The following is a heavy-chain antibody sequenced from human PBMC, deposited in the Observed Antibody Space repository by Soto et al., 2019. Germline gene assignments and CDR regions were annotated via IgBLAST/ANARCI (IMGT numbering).Heavy chain of an antibody. V-gene: IGHV3-7*01. CDR1: GFTFSAYW. CDR2: IKQAGSEK. D-gene: IGHD6-25*01. CDR3: AREKRANGYSDY. J-gene: IGHJ4*02. Sequence: PGGSLRLSCAASGFTFSAYWMSWVRQAPGKGLEWVANIKQAGSEKYYVDSVNGRFIISRDDAKNSLFLQVNSLRVEDTAVYYCAREKRANGYSDYWGQGTLVTVSS.